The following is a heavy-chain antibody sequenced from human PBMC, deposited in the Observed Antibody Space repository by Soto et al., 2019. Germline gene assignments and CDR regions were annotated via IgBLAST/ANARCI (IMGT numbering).Heavy chain of an antibody. CDR3: ASSRGVYYIDV. CDR1: GFSFSTYP. J-gene: IGHJ6*03. CDR2: ISYDASNQ. V-gene: IGHV3-30-3*01. Sequence: GGSLRLSCAASGFSFSTYPMHWVRQAPGKGLEWVALISYDASNQHYADSVKGRFTISRDNSKNTLYLQMSSLRVEDTALYYCASSRGVYYIDVWGKGTTVTVSS.